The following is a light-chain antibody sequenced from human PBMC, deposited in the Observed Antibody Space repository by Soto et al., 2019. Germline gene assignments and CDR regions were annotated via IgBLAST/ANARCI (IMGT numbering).Light chain of an antibody. CDR1: QSVTINY. Sequence: EIVLTQSPGTLSLSPGERATLSCRASQSVTINYLAWYQQKPGQAPRLLVYGASTRATGIPDRFSGSGSGTDFTLTINRLEPEDFAVYYCQQYGSSPFTFGPGTKVDNK. J-gene: IGKJ3*01. V-gene: IGKV3-20*01. CDR3: QQYGSSPFT. CDR2: GAS.